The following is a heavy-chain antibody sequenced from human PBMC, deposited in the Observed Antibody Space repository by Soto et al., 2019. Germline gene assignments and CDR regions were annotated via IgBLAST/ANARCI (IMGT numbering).Heavy chain of an antibody. V-gene: IGHV3-21*01. J-gene: IGHJ2*01. CDR1: GFTFSSYS. D-gene: IGHD4-4*01. Sequence: GESLKISCAASGFTFSSYSMNWVRQAPGKGLEWVSSISSSSSYIYYADSVKGRFTISRDNAKNSLYLQMNSLRAEDTAVYYCAREGNYVGHLTRFDLWGRGTLVTVSS. CDR2: ISSSSSYI. CDR3: AREGNYVGHLTRFDL.